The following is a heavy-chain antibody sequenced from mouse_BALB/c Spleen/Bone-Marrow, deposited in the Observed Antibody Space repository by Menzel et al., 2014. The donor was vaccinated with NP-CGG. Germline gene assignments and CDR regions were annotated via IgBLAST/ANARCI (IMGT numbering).Heavy chain of an antibody. CDR1: GLSLTSYG. Sequence: VKLVESGPGLVAPSQPLSTTCTVSGLSLTSYGVHWVRQPPGEGLEWLGVIWAGGSTNYNSALMSRLSISKDNSKSKVFLKMNSLQTDDTAMYYCARGLGRWFDYWGQGTIFTVSS. V-gene: IGHV2-9*02. J-gene: IGHJ2*01. CDR2: IWAGGST. D-gene: IGHD1-1*01. CDR3: ARGLGRWFDY.